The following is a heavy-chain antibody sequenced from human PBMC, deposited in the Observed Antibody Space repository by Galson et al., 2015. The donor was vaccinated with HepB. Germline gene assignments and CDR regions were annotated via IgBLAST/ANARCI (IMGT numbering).Heavy chain of an antibody. Sequence: SVKVSCKASGYTFTSYAMHWVRQAPGQRLEWMGWINAGNGNTKYSQKFQGRVTITRDTSASTAYMELSSLRSEDTAVYYCAREGVDPWLVRGPWDYWGQGTLVTVSS. CDR2: INAGNGNT. J-gene: IGHJ4*02. CDR1: GYTFTSYA. V-gene: IGHV1-3*01. CDR3: AREGVDPWLVRGPWDY. D-gene: IGHD6-19*01.